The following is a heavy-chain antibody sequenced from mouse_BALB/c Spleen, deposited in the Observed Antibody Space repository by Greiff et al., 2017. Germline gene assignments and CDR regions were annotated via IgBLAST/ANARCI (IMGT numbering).Heavy chain of an antibody. CDR3: ARQDYVHAWFAY. Sequence: DVKLQESGGDLVKPGGSLKLSCAASGFTFSSYGMSWVRQTPDKRLEWVATISSGGSYTYYPDSVKGRFTISRDNAKNTLYLQMSSLKSEDTAMYYCARQDYVHAWFAYWGQGTLVTVSA. CDR1: GFTFSSYG. V-gene: IGHV5-6*02. J-gene: IGHJ3*01. CDR2: ISSGGSYT. D-gene: IGHD1-1*02.